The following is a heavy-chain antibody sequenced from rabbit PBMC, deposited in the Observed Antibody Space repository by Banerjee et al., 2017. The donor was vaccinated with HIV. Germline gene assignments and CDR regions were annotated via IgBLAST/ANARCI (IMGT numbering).Heavy chain of an antibody. J-gene: IGHJ4*01. CDR1: GFDLSSYYY. D-gene: IGHD8-1*01. V-gene: IGHV1S43*01. CDR3: ARDLVAGGGYVDL. CDR2: IATGSSGST. Sequence: QEQLVESGGGLVKPEGSLTLTCKASGFDLSSYYYMCWVRQAPGKGLEWIGCIATGSSGSTYYATWAKGRFTISRSTSLNTVDLKMTSLTAADTATYFCARDLVAGGGYVDLWGPGTLVTVS.